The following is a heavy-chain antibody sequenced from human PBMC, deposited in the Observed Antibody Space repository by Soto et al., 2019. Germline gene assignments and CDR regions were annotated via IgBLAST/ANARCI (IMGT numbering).Heavy chain of an antibody. D-gene: IGHD3-9*01. CDR2: IWYDGSNK. Sequence: GGSLRLSCAASGFTFSSYGMHWVRQAPGKGLEWVAVIWYDGSNKYYADYVKGRFTISRDNSKNTLYLQMNSLRAEDTAVYYCAREWGSYYDILTGYSGVAYWGQGTLVTVSS. V-gene: IGHV3-33*01. J-gene: IGHJ4*02. CDR1: GFTFSSYG. CDR3: AREWGSYYDILTGYSGVAY.